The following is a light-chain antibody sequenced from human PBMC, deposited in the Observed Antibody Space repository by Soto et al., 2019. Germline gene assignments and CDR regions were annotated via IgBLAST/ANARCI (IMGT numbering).Light chain of an antibody. CDR1: QSLLHSNGYNY. CDR3: MQALQTTWT. CDR2: LGS. J-gene: IGKJ1*01. Sequence: DIVMTQSPLSLPVTPAGPASISCRSSQSLLHSNGYNYLDWYLQKPGQSPQLLIYLGSNRASGVPDRFSGSGSGTDFTLKISRVEAEDVGVYYCMQALQTTWTFGQGTKVDIK. V-gene: IGKV2-28*01.